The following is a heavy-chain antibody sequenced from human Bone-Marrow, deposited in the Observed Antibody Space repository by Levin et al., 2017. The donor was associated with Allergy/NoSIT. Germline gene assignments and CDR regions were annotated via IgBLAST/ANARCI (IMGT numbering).Heavy chain of an antibody. CDR2: LIPAVGTT. CDR3: ARNSGWHAVERFHDF. D-gene: IGHD6-19*01. Sequence: RASVKVSCKASGGAFNNYGVSWVRQAPGQRLEWMGGLIPAVGTTTYAQNFQGRVSITADESTSTAYMELSSLTSEDTAVYFCARNSGWHAVERFHDFWGQGTLVAVS. V-gene: IGHV1-69*13. CDR1: GGAFNNYG. J-gene: IGHJ4*02.